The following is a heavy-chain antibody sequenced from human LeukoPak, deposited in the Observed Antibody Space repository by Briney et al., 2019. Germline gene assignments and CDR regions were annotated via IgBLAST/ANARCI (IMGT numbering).Heavy chain of an antibody. D-gene: IGHD3-10*02. CDR1: GFTFSSYS. J-gene: IGHJ6*04. CDR2: ISSSSSTI. V-gene: IGHV3-48*04. CDR3: AELGITMIGGV. Sequence: GGSLRLSCAASGFTFSSYSMNWVRQAPGKGLQWVSYISSSSSTIYNADSVKGRFTISRDNAKNSLYLQMNSLRAEDTAVYYCAELGITMIGGVWGKGTTVTISS.